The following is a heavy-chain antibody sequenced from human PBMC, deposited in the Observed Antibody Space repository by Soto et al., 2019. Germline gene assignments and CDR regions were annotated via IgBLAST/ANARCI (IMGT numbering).Heavy chain of an antibody. CDR3: ATDVYDSSGYYGY. J-gene: IGHJ4*02. Sequence: EVQLLESGGGLVQPGGSLRLSCAASGFTFSSYAMSWVRQAPGKGLEWVSAISGSGGSTYYADSVKGRFTISRDNSKNTLYLQMNSLRAEDTAVYYCATDVYDSSGYYGYWGQGTLVTVSS. D-gene: IGHD3-22*01. CDR2: ISGSGGST. CDR1: GFTFSSYA. V-gene: IGHV3-23*01.